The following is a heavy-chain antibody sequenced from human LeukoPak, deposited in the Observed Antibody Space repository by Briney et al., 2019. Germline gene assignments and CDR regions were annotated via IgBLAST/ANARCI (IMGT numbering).Heavy chain of an antibody. Sequence: QPGGSLRLSCAASGFTFSSYAMSWVRQAPGKGLEWVSAISGSGGSTYYADSVKGRFTISRDNSKNTLYLQMNSLRAEDTAVYYCANGRGRTVGATIDFDYWGQGTLVTVSS. J-gene: IGHJ4*02. CDR3: ANGRGRTVGATIDFDY. D-gene: IGHD1-26*01. CDR2: ISGSGGST. V-gene: IGHV3-23*01. CDR1: GFTFSSYA.